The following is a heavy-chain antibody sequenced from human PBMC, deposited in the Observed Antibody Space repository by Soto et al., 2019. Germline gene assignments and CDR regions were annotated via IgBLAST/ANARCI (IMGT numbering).Heavy chain of an antibody. CDR1: GLPGQTQL. CDR3: VGSSGWIFDY. J-gene: IGHJ4*02. V-gene: IGHV3-7*03. D-gene: IGHD6-19*01. CDR2: IKLEGGET. Sequence: GALELSCSSSGLPGQTQLVNLVRQTPEKGLEWVANIKLEGGETNYVDSVEGRFTISRDDAKNLVYLQMNSLRAEDTAVYYCVGSSGWIFDYWGQGSLVTVSS.